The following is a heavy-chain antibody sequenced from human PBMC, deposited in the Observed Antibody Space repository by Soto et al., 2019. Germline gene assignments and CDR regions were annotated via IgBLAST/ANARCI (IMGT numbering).Heavy chain of an antibody. CDR1: GYTFTSYG. V-gene: IGHV1-18*01. CDR2: ISAHNGNT. D-gene: IGHD1-1*01. CDR3: ARGRYGDY. Sequence: QVHLVQSGAEVKKPGASVKVSCKASGYTFTSYGITWVRQAPGQGLEWMGWISAHNGNTDYAQKPQGRVLVTRDTSTSTAYMELRRLVSDDPAVYYCARGRYGDYWGQGALVTVSS. J-gene: IGHJ4*02.